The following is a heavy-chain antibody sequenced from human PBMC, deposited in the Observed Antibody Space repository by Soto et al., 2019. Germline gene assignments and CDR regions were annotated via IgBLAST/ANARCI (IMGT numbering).Heavy chain of an antibody. CDR1: GFTFSSYA. J-gene: IGHJ4*02. CDR3: ARLGSGSYYDC. D-gene: IGHD1-26*01. Sequence: EVQLLESGGGLVQPGGSLRLSCAASGFTFSSYAMRWVRQAPGKGLEWVSAISGSGDSTYYADSVKGRFTISRDNSKNSLYLQMTSLRAEDTAIYYCARLGSGSYYDCGGPGTLVSVSS. CDR2: ISGSGDST. V-gene: IGHV3-23*01.